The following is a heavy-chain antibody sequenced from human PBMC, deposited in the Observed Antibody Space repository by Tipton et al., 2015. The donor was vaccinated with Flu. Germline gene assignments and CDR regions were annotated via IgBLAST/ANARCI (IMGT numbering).Heavy chain of an antibody. V-gene: IGHV3-30*04. D-gene: IGHD5-18*01. CDR1: GFTFSSTH. CDR2: ITYDSVNK. Sequence: SLRLSCVASGFTFSSTHMQWVRQAPGKGLEWVAVITYDSVNKHYVDSVRGRFTISRDNSNNMVHLQMNSLRADDTAVYFCASGSWIQYWGQGTLVTVSS. J-gene: IGHJ4*02. CDR3: ASGSWIQY.